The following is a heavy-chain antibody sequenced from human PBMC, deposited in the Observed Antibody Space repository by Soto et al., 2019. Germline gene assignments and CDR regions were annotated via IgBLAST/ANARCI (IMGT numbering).Heavy chain of an antibody. D-gene: IGHD2-2*01. CDR2: INPSGGST. CDR1: GYTFTSYY. J-gene: IGHJ4*02. CDR3: ARGGVVPAANGNVDY. V-gene: IGHV1-46*03. Sequence: QVQLVQSGAEVKKPGASVKVSCKASGYTFTSYYMHWVRQAPGQGLEWMGIINPSGGSTSYAQKFQGRVTITRDTSTSTVYMELSSLRSEDTAVYYCARGGVVPAANGNVDYWGQGTLVTVSS.